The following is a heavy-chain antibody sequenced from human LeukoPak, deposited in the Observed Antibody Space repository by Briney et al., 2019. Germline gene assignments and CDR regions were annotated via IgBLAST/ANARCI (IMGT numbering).Heavy chain of an antibody. CDR3: ARDGGYGSGSYYHVGVDY. Sequence: ASVKVPCKASGYTFTSYGISWVRQAPGQGLEWMAWINVYNGDTYYAQKFQGRVTMTTDTSTSTAYMELRSLRADDTAVYYCARDGGYGSGSYYHVGVDYWGQGTLVTVSS. CDR1: GYTFTSYG. CDR2: INVYNGDT. J-gene: IGHJ4*02. V-gene: IGHV1-18*01. D-gene: IGHD3-10*01.